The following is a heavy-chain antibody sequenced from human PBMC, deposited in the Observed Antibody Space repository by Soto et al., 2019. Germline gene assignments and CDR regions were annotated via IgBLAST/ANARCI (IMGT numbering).Heavy chain of an antibody. V-gene: IGHV5-51*01. CDR1: GYSFTSYW. D-gene: IGHD3-9*01. CDR3: ARLGYYDILTGYSPYYYGMDV. J-gene: IGHJ6*02. Sequence: GESLKISFKGSGYSFTSYWIGWVRQMPGKGLEWMGIIYPGDSDTRYSPSFQGQVTISADKSISTAYLQWSSLKASDTAMYYCARLGYYDILTGYSPYYYGMDVWGQGTTVTVSS. CDR2: IYPGDSDT.